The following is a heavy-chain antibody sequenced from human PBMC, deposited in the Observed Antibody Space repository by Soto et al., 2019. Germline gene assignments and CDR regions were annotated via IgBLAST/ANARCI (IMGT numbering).Heavy chain of an antibody. J-gene: IGHJ4*02. V-gene: IGHV3-43*01. Sequence: EVQLVESGGVVVQPGGSLRLSCAASGFTFDDYTMHWVRQAPGKGLEWVSLISWDGGSTYYADSVKGRFTISRDNSKNSLYLKMNSLRTEDTALYYCAKEMLAYCGGDCYYPAYWGQGTLVTVSS. CDR1: GFTFDDYT. D-gene: IGHD2-21*02. CDR2: ISWDGGST. CDR3: AKEMLAYCGGDCYYPAY.